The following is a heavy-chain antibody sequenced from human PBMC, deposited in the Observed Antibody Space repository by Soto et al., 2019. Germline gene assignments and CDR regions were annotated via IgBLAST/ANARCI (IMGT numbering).Heavy chain of an antibody. D-gene: IGHD1-1*01. J-gene: IGHJ3*02. CDR1: GGSFTSITNHY. CDR3: ARHKGNWNDVLAFDI. CDR2: ISYSGYT. V-gene: IGHV4-59*08. Sequence: SETLSLTCSFSGGSFTSITNHYCSWIRQAPGKGLEWIGYISYSGYTSYNPSLKSRLSISVDTSKNQVSLKLSSVTAADTAVYYCARHKGNWNDVLAFDIWGQGTMVTVSS.